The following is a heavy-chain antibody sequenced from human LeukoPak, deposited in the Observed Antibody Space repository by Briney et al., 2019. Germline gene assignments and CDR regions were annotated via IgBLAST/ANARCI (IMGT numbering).Heavy chain of an antibody. Sequence: GGSLRLSCAASGFTFSSYEMNWVRQAPGKGLEWVSYISSSGSTIYYADSVKGRFTISRDNAKNSLYLQTNSLRAEDTAVYYCARVVLGYDSSGTDYWGQGTLVTVSS. CDR2: ISSSGSTI. V-gene: IGHV3-48*03. CDR1: GFTFSSYE. J-gene: IGHJ4*02. D-gene: IGHD3-22*01. CDR3: ARVVLGYDSSGTDY.